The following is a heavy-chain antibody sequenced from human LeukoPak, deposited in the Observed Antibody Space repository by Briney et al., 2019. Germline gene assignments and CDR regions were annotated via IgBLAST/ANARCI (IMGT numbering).Heavy chain of an antibody. V-gene: IGHV4-61*08. CDR3: ARASITYYYYYYMGV. D-gene: IGHD1-14*01. CDR1: GGSISSGDYY. J-gene: IGHJ6*03. Sequence: SETLSLTCTVSGGSISSGDYYWSWIHQPPGKGLEWIGYIHYSGSTNYNPSLKSRVTISVDTSKNQFSLKLSSVTAADTAVYYCARASITYYYYYYMGVWGKGTTVTVSS. CDR2: IHYSGST.